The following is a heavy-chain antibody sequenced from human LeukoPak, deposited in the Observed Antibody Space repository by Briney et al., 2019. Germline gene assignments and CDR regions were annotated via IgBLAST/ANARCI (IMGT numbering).Heavy chain of an antibody. J-gene: IGHJ5*02. CDR3: ARGPRITIFGVVTTRNWFDP. V-gene: IGHV3-7*01. Sequence: GGSLRLSCAASGFTFSSYWMSWVRQAPGKGLEWVANIKQDGSEKYYVDSVKGRFTISRDNAKNSLYLQMNSLRAEDTAVYYRARGPRITIFGVVTTRNWFDPWGQGTLVTVSS. CDR2: IKQDGSEK. CDR1: GFTFSSYW. D-gene: IGHD3-3*01.